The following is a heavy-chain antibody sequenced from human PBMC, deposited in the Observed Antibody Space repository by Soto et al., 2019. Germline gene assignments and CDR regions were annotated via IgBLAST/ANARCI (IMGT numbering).Heavy chain of an antibody. CDR1: GFTFSCYA. D-gene: IGHD1-26*01. Sequence: EVQLLESGGGLVQPGGSLRLSCAASGFTFSCYAMSRIHQAPGKGLEWGSAISGRGGITYYADSVKGRFTISRDTSKNTLYLQMNSLRAEDTAVYYCAKDDWELLGGLDPWGQGTLVTVSS. CDR2: ISGRGGIT. CDR3: AKDDWELLGGLDP. V-gene: IGHV3-23*01. J-gene: IGHJ5*02.